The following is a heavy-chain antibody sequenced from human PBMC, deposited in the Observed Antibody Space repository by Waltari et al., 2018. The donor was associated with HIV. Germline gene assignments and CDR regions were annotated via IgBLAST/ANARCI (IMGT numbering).Heavy chain of an antibody. V-gene: IGHV4-30-2*01. CDR2: IYHSGST. CDR1: GGSISSGGYS. J-gene: IGHJ4*02. D-gene: IGHD2-15*01. Sequence: QLQLQESGSGLVKPSQTLSLTCAVSGGSISSGGYSWSWIRQPPGKGLEWIGYIYHSGSTYYNPSLKSRVTISVDRSKNQFSLKLSSVTAADTAVYYCASDLYCSGGSCQPQIWGQGTLVTVSS. CDR3: ASDLYCSGGSCQPQI.